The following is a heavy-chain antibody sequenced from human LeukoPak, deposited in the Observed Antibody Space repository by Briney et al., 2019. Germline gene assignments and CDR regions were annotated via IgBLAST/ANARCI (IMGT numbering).Heavy chain of an antibody. D-gene: IGHD2-15*01. CDR1: GGSISPYY. CDR2: VYYTGST. J-gene: IGHJ4*02. Sequence: SETLSLTCTVSGGSISPYYGSWVRQPPGKALEWIGFVYYTGSTNYNPSHKSRVTISLDTSKNQFSLSLSSVTAADTAVYYCARQRMGSECYFDNWGQGTLVTVSS. CDR3: ARQRMGSECYFDN. V-gene: IGHV4-59*08.